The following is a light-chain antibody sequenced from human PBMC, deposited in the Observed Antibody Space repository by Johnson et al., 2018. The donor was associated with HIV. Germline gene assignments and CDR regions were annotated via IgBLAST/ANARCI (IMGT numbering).Light chain of an antibody. V-gene: IGLV1-51*02. CDR1: TSNIGDNY. Sequence: QLVLTQPPSVSAAPGQRVTISCSGSTSNIGDNYVSWYQHLPGTAPKLLIYESNKRPSGIPDRFSGSKSGTSATLGITGLQTGDEADYYCGTWDSSLSAGVFGTGTKVTVL. CDR3: GTWDSSLSAGV. CDR2: ESN. J-gene: IGLJ1*01.